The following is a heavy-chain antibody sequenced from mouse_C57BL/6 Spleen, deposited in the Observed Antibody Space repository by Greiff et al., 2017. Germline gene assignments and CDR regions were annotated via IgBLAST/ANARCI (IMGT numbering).Heavy chain of an antibody. Sequence: QVQLQQSGAELARPGASVKLSCKASGYTFTSYGISWVKQRTGQGLEWIGEIYPRSGNTYYNEKFKGKATLTADKSSSTAYMELRSLTSEDSAVYVCAREGVRPGWYFDVWGTGTTVTVSS. V-gene: IGHV1-81*01. J-gene: IGHJ1*03. D-gene: IGHD2-14*01. CDR1: GYTFTSYG. CDR3: AREGVRPGWYFDV. CDR2: IYPRSGNT.